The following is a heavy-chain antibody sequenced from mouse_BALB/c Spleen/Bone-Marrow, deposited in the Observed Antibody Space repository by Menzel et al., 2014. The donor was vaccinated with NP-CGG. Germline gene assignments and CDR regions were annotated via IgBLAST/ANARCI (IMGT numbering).Heavy chain of an antibody. CDR2: INPNNSGT. J-gene: IGHJ1*01. D-gene: IGHD2-4*01. CDR3: ARGRYDSDGWYFDV. V-gene: IGHV1-53*01. Sequence: VQLQQSGAEMVEPGASVKLSCKASGDIFTSYYMYWVKQRPGQGLEWIGGINPNNSGTNFNEKFKSEATLTVDKSSSTAYMELSSLTSEDSAVYYCARGRYDSDGWYFDVWGAGTTVTVSS. CDR1: GDIFTSYY.